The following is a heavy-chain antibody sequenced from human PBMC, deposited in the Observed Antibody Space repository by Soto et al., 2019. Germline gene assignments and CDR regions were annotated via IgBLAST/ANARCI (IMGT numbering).Heavy chain of an antibody. CDR3: ARTPDI. CDR1: GGSISSGGYS. CDR2: IYHSGST. Sequence: PSETLSLTCSVSGGSISSGGYSWSWIRQPPGKGLEWIGYIYHSGSTYDNPSLKSRVTISVDRSKNQFSLKLSSVTAADTAVYYCARTPDIWAQGTMVTVSS. V-gene: IGHV4-30-2*01. J-gene: IGHJ3*02.